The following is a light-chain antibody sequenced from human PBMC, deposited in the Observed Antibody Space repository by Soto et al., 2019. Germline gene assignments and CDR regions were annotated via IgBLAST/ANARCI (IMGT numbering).Light chain of an antibody. CDR3: AAWDDSRRGLV. J-gene: IGLJ2*01. CDR1: SSTIGSNY. Sequence: QSVLTQPPSASGTPGQRVTISCSGSSSTIGSNYVYWYQQLPGTAPKLLIYRNNQRPSGVPDRFSGSKSGTSASLAISGRRSEDEADDYCAAWDDSRRGLVFGGGTKLTVL. CDR2: RNN. V-gene: IGLV1-47*01.